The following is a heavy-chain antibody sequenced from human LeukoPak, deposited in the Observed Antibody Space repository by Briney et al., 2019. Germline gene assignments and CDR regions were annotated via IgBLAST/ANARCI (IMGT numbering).Heavy chain of an antibody. V-gene: IGHV1-2*02. D-gene: IGHD6-19*01. CDR2: INPNSGGT. J-gene: IGHJ2*01. CDR1: GYTFTGYY. CDR3: ARRWLVRDWYFDL. Sequence: ALVRVSCKASGYTFTGYYMHWVRQAPGQGLEWMGWINPNSGGTDYAQKFQGRVTMTRDTSISTAYMELSRLRSDDTAVYYCARRWLVRDWYFDLWGRGTLVTVSS.